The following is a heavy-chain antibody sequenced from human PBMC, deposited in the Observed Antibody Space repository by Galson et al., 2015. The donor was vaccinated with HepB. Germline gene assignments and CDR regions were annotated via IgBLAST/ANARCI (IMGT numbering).Heavy chain of an antibody. CDR3: ARLQGSKWGAFDI. CDR2: INADNGNT. CDR1: GYTFTSYA. J-gene: IGHJ3*02. V-gene: IGHV1-3*01. Sequence: SVKVSYKASGYTFTSYAMHWVCQAPGQSLEWMGWINADNGNTKYSQKFQDRVTITRDTSASTAYMDLSSLRSEDTAVYYCARLQGSKWGAFDIWGQGTMVTVSS. D-gene: IGHD7-27*01.